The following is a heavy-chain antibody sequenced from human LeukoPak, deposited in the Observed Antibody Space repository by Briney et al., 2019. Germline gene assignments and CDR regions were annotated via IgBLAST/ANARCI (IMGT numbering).Heavy chain of an antibody. CDR3: ARENYYDSSPHDY. D-gene: IGHD3-22*01. V-gene: IGHV4-39*01. CDR2: IYYSGST. CDR1: GGSISSSSYY. J-gene: IGHJ4*02. Sequence: PSETLSLTCAVSGGSISSSSYYWGWIRQPPGKGLEWIGRIYYSGSTYYNPSLKSRVTISVDTSKNQFSLKLSSVTAADTAVYYCARENYYDSSPHDYWGQGTLVTVSS.